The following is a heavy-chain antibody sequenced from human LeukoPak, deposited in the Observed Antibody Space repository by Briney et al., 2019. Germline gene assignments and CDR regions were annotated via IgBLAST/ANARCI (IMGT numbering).Heavy chain of an antibody. CDR3: ARESGRDFWSGYYTPMDV. V-gene: IGHV4-59*12. CDR1: GGSISSYY. Sequence: SETLSLTCTVSGGSISSYYWSWIRQPPGKGLEWIGYIYYSGSTNLNPSLQSRVTISVDTSKNQFSLKLSSVTAADTAVYYCARESGRDFWSGYYTPMDVWGKGTTVTVSS. D-gene: IGHD3-3*01. CDR2: IYYSGST. J-gene: IGHJ6*04.